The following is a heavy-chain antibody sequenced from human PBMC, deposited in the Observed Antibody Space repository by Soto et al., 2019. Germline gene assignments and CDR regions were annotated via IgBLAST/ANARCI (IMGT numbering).Heavy chain of an antibody. CDR2: IYHSGST. CDR1: GGSISSGGYS. J-gene: IGHJ4*02. V-gene: IGHV4-30-2*01. Sequence: QLQLQESGSGLVKPSQTLSLTCAVSGGSISSGGYSWSWIRQPPGKGLEWIGYIYHSGSTYYNPSRRIRVTISVERSKNQFSLKLSSVTAADTAVYYCAAGGGLPRYYWGQGTLVTVSS. D-gene: IGHD5-12*01. CDR3: AAGGGLPRYY.